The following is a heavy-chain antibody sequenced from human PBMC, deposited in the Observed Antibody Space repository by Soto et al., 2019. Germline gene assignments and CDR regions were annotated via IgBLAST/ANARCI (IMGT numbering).Heavy chain of an antibody. Sequence: SGPTLVNPTQTLTLTCTFSGFSLSASRVSISWIRQPPGKALEWLARIDWDDDKYYSTSLKTRLTISKDTSKNQVVLTMTNMDPVDTATYYCARTYSSSWKDYYYGMDVWGQGITVTVSS. V-gene: IGHV2-70*11. CDR2: IDWDDDK. D-gene: IGHD6-13*01. CDR1: GFSLSASRVS. J-gene: IGHJ6*02. CDR3: ARTYSSSWKDYYYGMDV.